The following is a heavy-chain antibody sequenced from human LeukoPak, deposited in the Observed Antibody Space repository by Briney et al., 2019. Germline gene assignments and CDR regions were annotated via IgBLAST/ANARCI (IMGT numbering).Heavy chain of an antibody. CDR2: VKQDGSEK. Sequence: GGSLRLSCAASGFTFSSYWMNWVRQAPGKGLEWVANVKQDGSEKYYVDSVKGRFTISRDNTKNSLYLQMNSLRAEDTAVYYCAGGSGWLIDYWGQGTLVTVSS. CDR1: GFTFSSYW. J-gene: IGHJ4*02. CDR3: AGGSGWLIDY. V-gene: IGHV3-7*01. D-gene: IGHD6-19*01.